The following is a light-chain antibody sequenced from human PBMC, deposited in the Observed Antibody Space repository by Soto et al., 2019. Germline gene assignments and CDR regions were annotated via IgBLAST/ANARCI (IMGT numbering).Light chain of an antibody. J-gene: IGLJ1*01. V-gene: IGLV2-14*01. CDR1: SSYVGGYNY. Sequence: ALAQPASVSGSPGQSITISCTGTSSYVGGYNYVSWYQQQSGKAPKLMTHEVSNRPSGVSNRFSGSKSGNTASLTISGLQAEDEADYYCSSYTSSRAYVFGIGTKVTVL. CDR3: SSYTSSRAYV. CDR2: EVS.